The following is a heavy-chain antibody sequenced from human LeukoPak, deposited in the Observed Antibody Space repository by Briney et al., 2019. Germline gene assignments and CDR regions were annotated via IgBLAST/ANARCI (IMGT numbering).Heavy chain of an antibody. V-gene: IGHV4-34*01. CDR3: ARGGYSNRNWFDP. CDR1: GGSFSGYY. J-gene: IGHJ5*02. D-gene: IGHD6-13*01. CDR2: INHSEST. Sequence: SETLSLTCAVYGGSFSGYYWSWIRQPPGKGLEWIGEINHSESTNYNPSLKSRVTISVDTSKNQFSLKLSSVTAEDTAVYYCARGGYSNRNWFDPWGQGTLVTVSS.